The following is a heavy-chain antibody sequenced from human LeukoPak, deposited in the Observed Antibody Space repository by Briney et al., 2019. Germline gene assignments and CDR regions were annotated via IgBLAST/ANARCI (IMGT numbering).Heavy chain of an antibody. CDR3: ARHLRPAMVREHNWFDP. J-gene: IGHJ5*02. D-gene: IGHD3-10*01. CDR2: IHYSGTT. V-gene: IGHV4-59*01. Sequence: SETLSLTCTVSGGSISNYYCSWIRQPPGKGLEWIGYIHYSGTTRYNPSLKNRVTISVDTSKNQFSLNLTSVTAADTAMYYCARHLRPAMVREHNWFDPWGQGTLVTVSS. CDR1: GGSISNYY.